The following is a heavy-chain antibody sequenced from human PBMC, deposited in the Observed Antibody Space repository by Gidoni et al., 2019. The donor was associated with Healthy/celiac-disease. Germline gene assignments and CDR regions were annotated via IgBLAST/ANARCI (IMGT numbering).Heavy chain of an antibody. D-gene: IGHD5-18*01. Sequence: QLQLQESGPGLVKPSETRSPTCTVPGCSISSSSYYWGWIRQPPGKGLEWIGSIYYSGSTYYNPSLKSRVTISVDTSKNQFSLKLSSVTAADTAVYYCARHWDTAMVDDAFDIWGQGTMVTVSS. J-gene: IGHJ3*02. V-gene: IGHV4-39*01. CDR3: ARHWDTAMVDDAFDI. CDR2: IYYSGST. CDR1: GCSISSSSYY.